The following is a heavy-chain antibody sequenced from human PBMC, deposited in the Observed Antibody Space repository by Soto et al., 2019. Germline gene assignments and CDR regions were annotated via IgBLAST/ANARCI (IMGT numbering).Heavy chain of an antibody. CDR3: ARHNYGSGSTYFDY. CDR1: GGPISSGGYS. V-gene: IGHV4-61*08. D-gene: IGHD3-10*01. J-gene: IGHJ4*02. CDR2: IYYSGST. Sequence: SETRSLTCAVSGGPISSGGYSWSWIRQPPGKGLEWIGYIYYSGSTNYNPSLKSRVTISVDTFKNQFSLKLNSMTASDTAVYYCARHNYGSGSTYFDYWGQGTLVTVSS.